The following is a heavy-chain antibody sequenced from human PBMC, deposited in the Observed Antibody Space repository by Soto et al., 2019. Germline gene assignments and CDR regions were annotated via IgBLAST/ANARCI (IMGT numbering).Heavy chain of an antibody. CDR1: GFTFSSYA. D-gene: IGHD6-13*01. CDR3: ARGPSSSWYYYLDY. J-gene: IGHJ4*02. CDR2: ISYDGSNK. Sequence: QVQLVESGGGVVQPGRSLRLSCAASGFTFSSYAMHWVRQAPGKGLEWVAVISYDGSNKYYADSVKGRFTISRGNSKNTLYLRMNSLRAEDTAVYYCARGPSSSWYYYLDYWGQGTLVTVSS. V-gene: IGHV3-30-3*01.